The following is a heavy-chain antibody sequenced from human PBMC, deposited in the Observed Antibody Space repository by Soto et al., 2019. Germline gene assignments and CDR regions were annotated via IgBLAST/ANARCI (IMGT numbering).Heavy chain of an antibody. J-gene: IGHJ3*02. D-gene: IGHD2-8*02. Sequence: XVSLRLSCAASGFICSSYDMSWVRQAPGKGLEWVSTILVDGRTFYVDSVKGRFTISRDSSKNTVYLQMNSLTAGDTALYYCAKATATGGGAFDICGQGTMVTVSS. CDR1: GFICSSYD. CDR3: AKATATGGGAFDI. V-gene: IGHV3-23*01. CDR2: ILVDGRT.